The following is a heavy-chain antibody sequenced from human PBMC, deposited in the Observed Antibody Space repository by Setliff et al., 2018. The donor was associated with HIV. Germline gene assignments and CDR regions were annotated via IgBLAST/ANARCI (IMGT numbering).Heavy chain of an antibody. CDR2: IRDSGDST. CDR1: GFTFSAFA. J-gene: IGHJ4*02. D-gene: IGHD2-2*01. CDR3: ARRAYCSSTTCFDN. V-gene: IGHV3-23*01. Sequence: PGGSLRLSCVASGFTFSAFAMTWVRQAPGTGLEWVSGIRDSGDSTYYADSLKGRFTISRDTSKNTLYLQMNSLRAEDTAVYYCARRAYCSSTTCFDNWGQGTLVTVSS.